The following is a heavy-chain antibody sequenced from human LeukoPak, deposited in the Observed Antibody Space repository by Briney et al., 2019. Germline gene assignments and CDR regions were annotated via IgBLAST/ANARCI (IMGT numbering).Heavy chain of an antibody. CDR3: AKVQSGSYDF. CDR2: ISSGSSTI. D-gene: IGHD1-26*01. Sequence: GGSLRLSCAGSGFTFSSYNMAWVRQAPGKGLQLISYISSGSSTIYSADSVKGRFTISRDNSKNALYLQMNSLRAEDTAVYYCAKVQSGSYDFWGQGTLVTVSS. CDR1: GFTFSSYN. V-gene: IGHV3-48*01. J-gene: IGHJ4*02.